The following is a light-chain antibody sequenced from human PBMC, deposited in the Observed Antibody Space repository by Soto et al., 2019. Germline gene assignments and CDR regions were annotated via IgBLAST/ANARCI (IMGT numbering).Light chain of an antibody. CDR1: QSVSSY. CDR3: QQRSNWPRT. V-gene: IGKV3-11*01. J-gene: IGKJ2*01. CDR2: DAS. Sequence: EILLTQSPATLSLSPGERATLSCRATQSVSSYLAWYQQKPGQAPRLLIYDASNRATGIPARFSGGGSGTDFTLTISSLEPEDFAVYYCQQRSNWPRTFGQGTKLEIK.